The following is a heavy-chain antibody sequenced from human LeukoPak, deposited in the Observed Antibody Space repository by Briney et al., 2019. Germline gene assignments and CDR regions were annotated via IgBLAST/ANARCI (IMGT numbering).Heavy chain of an antibody. D-gene: IGHD3-3*01. CDR3: ARAEYYDFWSGYYSLYYFDY. Sequence: GGSLRLSCAASGFTFDDYAMHWVRQAPGKGLEWVSGISWNSGSIGYADSVKGRFTISRDNAKNSLYLQMNSLRAEDTAVYYCARAEYYDFWSGYYSLYYFDYWGQGTLVTVSS. CDR2: ISWNSGSI. V-gene: IGHV3-9*01. CDR1: GFTFDDYA. J-gene: IGHJ4*02.